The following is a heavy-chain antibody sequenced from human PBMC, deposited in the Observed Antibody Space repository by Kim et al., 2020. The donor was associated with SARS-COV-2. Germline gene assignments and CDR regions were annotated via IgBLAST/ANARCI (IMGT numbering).Heavy chain of an antibody. V-gene: IGHV3-30*04. D-gene: IGHD3-9*01. CDR3: ARDENATRYFDWLLPIATYGMDV. CDR1: GFTFSSYA. Sequence: GGSLRLSCAASGFTFSSYAMHWVRQAPGKGLEWVAVISYDGSNKYYADSVKGRFTISRDNSKNTLYLQMNSLRAEDTAVYYCARDENATRYFDWLLPIATYGMDVWGQGTTVTVSS. CDR2: ISYDGSNK. J-gene: IGHJ6*02.